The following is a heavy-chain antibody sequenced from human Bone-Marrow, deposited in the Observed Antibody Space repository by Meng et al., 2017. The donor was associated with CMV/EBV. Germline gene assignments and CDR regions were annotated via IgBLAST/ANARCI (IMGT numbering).Heavy chain of an antibody. Sequence: ASVKDSCMAPGHIFAKNGISWMRQAPGQRLEWMGWIGAYNGNTNYALKLQGRVTMTTDTSTSTAYMELRSLRSDDTTVYYCARAYYDSSALFLYRGQGTLVTVSS. D-gene: IGHD3-22*01. CDR1: GHIFAKNG. J-gene: IGHJ4*02. V-gene: IGHV1-18*01. CDR2: IGAYNGNT. CDR3: ARAYYDSSALFLY.